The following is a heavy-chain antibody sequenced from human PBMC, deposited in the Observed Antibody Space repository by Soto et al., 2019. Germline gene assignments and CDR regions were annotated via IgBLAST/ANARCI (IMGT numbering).Heavy chain of an antibody. J-gene: IGHJ4*02. CDR1: GGSISSDSYY. D-gene: IGHD3-9*01. CDR3: ARNYDILTGYYGLDY. V-gene: IGHV4-39*01. Sequence: QLRLQESGPGLVRPSETLSLTCTVSGGSISSDSYYWGWIRQPPGKGLEWIGSIYYSGSTYYNPSLKSRVTISVDTSKNQFSLKLSSVTAADTAVYYCARNYDILTGYYGLDYWGQGALVTVSS. CDR2: IYYSGST.